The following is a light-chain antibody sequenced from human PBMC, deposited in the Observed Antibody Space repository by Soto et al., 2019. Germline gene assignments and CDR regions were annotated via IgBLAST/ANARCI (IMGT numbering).Light chain of an antibody. J-gene: IGLJ3*02. CDR2: EVS. V-gene: IGLV2-14*01. CDR3: SSYTSSSTRV. Sequence: QSALTQPASVSGSPGQSITISCTGTSSDVGGYNYVSWYQQHPGKAPKLMIYEVSNRPSGVSIRFSGSKSGNTASLTISGLQAEDEAYYCCSSYTSSSTRVFGGGTKLTVL. CDR1: SSDVGGYNY.